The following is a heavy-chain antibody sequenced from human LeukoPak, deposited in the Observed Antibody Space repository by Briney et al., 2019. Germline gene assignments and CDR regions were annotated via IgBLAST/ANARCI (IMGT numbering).Heavy chain of an antibody. V-gene: IGHV3-23*01. CDR1: GFTFTGHT. CDR2: IGGRDDRT. D-gene: IGHD3-3*01. J-gene: IGHJ4*02. CDR3: AKDPNPFYDFWSGYK. Sequence: GGSLTLSCAASGFTFTGHTMTWLRQAPGKGLEWVSIIGGRDDRTYYADSVKGRFTISRDNSKNTLYLQMNSLRGEDTAVYYCAKDPNPFYDFWSGYKWGQGTLVTVSS.